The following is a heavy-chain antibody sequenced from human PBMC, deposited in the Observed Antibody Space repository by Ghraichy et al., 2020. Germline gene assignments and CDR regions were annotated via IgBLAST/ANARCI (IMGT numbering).Heavy chain of an antibody. D-gene: IGHD3-22*01. CDR2: IYYSGST. V-gene: IGHV4-31*03. Sequence: SETLSLTCTVSGGSISSGGYYWSWIRQHPGKGLEWIGYIYYSGSTYYNPSLKSRVTISVDTSKNQFSLKLSSVTAADTAVYYCAREGSGYSRGPDYWGQGTLVTVSS. CDR1: GGSISSGGYY. J-gene: IGHJ4*02. CDR3: AREGSGYSRGPDY.